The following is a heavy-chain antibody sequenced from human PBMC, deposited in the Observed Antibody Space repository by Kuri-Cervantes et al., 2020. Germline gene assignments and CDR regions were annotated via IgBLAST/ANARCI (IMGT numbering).Heavy chain of an antibody. V-gene: IGHV3-48*04. CDR3: ARGARRTSNWFDP. D-gene: IGHD3-16*01. Sequence: GESLKISCAASGFTFSSYGMHWVRQAPGKGLEWVSYISSSSSTIYYADSVKGRFTISRDNAKNSLYLQMNSLRAEDTAVYYCARGARRTSNWFDPWGQGTLVTVSS. J-gene: IGHJ5*02. CDR2: ISSSSSTI. CDR1: GFTFSSYG.